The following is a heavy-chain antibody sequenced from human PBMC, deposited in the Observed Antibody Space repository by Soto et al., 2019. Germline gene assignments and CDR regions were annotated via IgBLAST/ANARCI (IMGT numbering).Heavy chain of an antibody. CDR2: INHCAGT. Sequence: QVHLQQWGAGLLKPSETLSLTCTVYGGSFSGYYWSWIRQPPGKGLEWIGEINHCAGTTYNPSLKSRVTISVDTSKNHFSLRLTSVTAADTAVYYCAREPDLWGQGTLVTVSS. CDR3: AREPDL. CDR1: GGSFSGYY. J-gene: IGHJ4*02. V-gene: IGHV4-34*01. D-gene: IGHD3-3*01.